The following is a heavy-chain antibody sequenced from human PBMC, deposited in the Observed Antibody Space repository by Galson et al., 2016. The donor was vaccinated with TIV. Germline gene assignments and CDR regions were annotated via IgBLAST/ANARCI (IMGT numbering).Heavy chain of an antibody. CDR2: VYDDGNA. J-gene: IGHJ5*02. Sequence: SETLSLTCSVSGGSMNSGVYYWTWIRQPPGKGLEWIGMVYDDGNAYYNPSLKSRVTISVDTSKNQFSLKLTSVTAADTAVYYCARERTPPGPDNDTWFDPWGHGILVAVSS. CDR3: ARERTPPGPDNDTWFDP. CDR1: GGSMNSGVYY. V-gene: IGHV4-39*07. D-gene: IGHD3-22*01.